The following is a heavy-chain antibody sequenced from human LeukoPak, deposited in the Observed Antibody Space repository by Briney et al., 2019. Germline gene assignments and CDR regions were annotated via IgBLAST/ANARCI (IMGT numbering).Heavy chain of an antibody. CDR1: GGTFSSYA. V-gene: IGHV1-69*04. CDR3: AREGWLRFLGWFDP. Sequence: SVKVSCKASGGTFSSYAISWVRQAPGQGLEWMGRIIPILGIANYAQKFQGRVTITADKSTSTAYMELSSLRSEDTAVYYCAREGWLRFLGWFDPWGQGTLVTVSS. CDR2: IIPILGIA. J-gene: IGHJ5*02. D-gene: IGHD5-12*01.